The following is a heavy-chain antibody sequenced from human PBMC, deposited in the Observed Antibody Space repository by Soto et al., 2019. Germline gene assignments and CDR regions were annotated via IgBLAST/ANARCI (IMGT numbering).Heavy chain of an antibody. CDR2: ISGGGSST. V-gene: IGHV3-23*01. Sequence: EVPLLESGGGLVQPGGSLRLSCAASGFTFSNYAMSWVRQAPGKGLEWVSTISGGGSSTYYADSVKGRFTISRDNSKKTLYLRVNSLRAEDTAVYYCAKEVGGSYYYVVSWGQVTLVTVSS. CDR3: AKEVGGSYYYVVS. D-gene: IGHD1-26*01. CDR1: GFTFSNYA. J-gene: IGHJ4*02.